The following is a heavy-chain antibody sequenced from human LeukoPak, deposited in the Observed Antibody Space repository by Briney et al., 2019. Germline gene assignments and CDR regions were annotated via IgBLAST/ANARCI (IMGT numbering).Heavy chain of an antibody. J-gene: IGHJ5*02. CDR3: ARDAGFYAGIDH. V-gene: IGHV4-61*02. CDR1: GGSISSGSYY. D-gene: IGHD2/OR15-2a*01. CDR2: ISITEST. Sequence: SETLSLTCAVSGGSISSGSYYWTWIRQPAWKGLEWIGRISITESTYYNPSLKSRVTISLDTSKNHFSLKLNSMTAADTAVYYCARDAGFYAGIDHWGQGTLVTVSS.